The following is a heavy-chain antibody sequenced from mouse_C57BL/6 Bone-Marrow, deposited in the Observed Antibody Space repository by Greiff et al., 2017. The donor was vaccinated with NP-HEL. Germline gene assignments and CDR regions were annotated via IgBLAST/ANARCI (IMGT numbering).Heavy chain of an antibody. CDR2: IDPEDGDT. J-gene: IGHJ4*01. CDR3: TTSTMVTTNAMVY. D-gene: IGHD2-2*01. Sequence: EVQLQQSGAELVRPGASVKLSCTASGFNIKDYYMHWVKQRPEQGLEWIGRIDPEDGDTEYAPKFQGKATMTADTSSNTAYLQLSSLTSEDTAVYYCTTSTMVTTNAMVYWGQGTSVTVSS. CDR1: GFNIKDYY. V-gene: IGHV14-1*01.